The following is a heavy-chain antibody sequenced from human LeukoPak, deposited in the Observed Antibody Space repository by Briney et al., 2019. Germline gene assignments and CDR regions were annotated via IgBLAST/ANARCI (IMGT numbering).Heavy chain of an antibody. V-gene: IGHV3-43*02. Sequence: GGSLRLSCAASGFTFDHYAMHWVRQAPGKGLECVSPISGDGTRPYYADSVKGRFTISRDNSKNSLYLQMNSLRTADTALYYCAKVPDYGDFIFDYWGQGTLVTVSS. D-gene: IGHD4-17*01. CDR1: GFTFDHYA. CDR3: AKVPDYGDFIFDY. J-gene: IGHJ4*02. CDR2: ISGDGTRP.